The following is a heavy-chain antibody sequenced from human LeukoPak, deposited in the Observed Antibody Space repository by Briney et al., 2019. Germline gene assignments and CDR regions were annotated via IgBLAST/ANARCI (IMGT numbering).Heavy chain of an antibody. CDR2: IRYDGSNK. Sequence: GGSLRLSCAASGFNFSNYAMHWVRQAPGKGLEWVTFIRYDGSNKYYAESVKGRFTISRDNSKNTLYLQMNRLRAEDTAVYYCARVQAAEDYWGQGTLVTVSS. CDR3: ARVQAAEDY. V-gene: IGHV3-30*02. D-gene: IGHD6-13*01. J-gene: IGHJ4*02. CDR1: GFNFSNYA.